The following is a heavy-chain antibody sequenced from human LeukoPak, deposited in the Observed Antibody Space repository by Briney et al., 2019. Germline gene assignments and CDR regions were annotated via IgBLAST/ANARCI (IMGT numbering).Heavy chain of an antibody. CDR1: GYTFTSYY. CDR2: INPSGGST. CDR3: ARAVRGYSYGSFYFYMDV. Sequence: ASVKVSCKASGYTFTSYYMHWVRQAPGQGLEWMGIINPSGGSTSYAQKFQGRVTMTRDMSTSTVYMELSSLRSEDTAVYYCARAVRGYSYGSFYFYMDVWGKGTTVTVSS. J-gene: IGHJ6*03. D-gene: IGHD5-18*01. V-gene: IGHV1-46*01.